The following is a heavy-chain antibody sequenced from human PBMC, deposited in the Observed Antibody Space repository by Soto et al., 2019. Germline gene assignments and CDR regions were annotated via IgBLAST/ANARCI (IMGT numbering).Heavy chain of an antibody. CDR1: GVSFSNFG. D-gene: IGHD5-12*01. V-gene: IGHV1-69*13. CDR3: AREGSGYNF. Sequence: GASVKVSCKASGVSFSNFGISWVRQAPGQGLEWMGGIVPVFGRPNYAQRFRGRLTITADESTSTGYMELISLRSDDTAVYYCAREGSGYNFWGQGTQVTVSS. CDR2: IVPVFGRP. J-gene: IGHJ4*02.